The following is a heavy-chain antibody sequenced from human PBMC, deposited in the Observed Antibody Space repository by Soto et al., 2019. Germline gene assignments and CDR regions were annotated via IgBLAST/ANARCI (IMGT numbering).Heavy chain of an antibody. CDR3: VVDYYDRSGYYDY. Sequence: QVQLVQSGAEVKKPGSSVKVSCKASGGTFNNYIISWVRQAPGQGLEWMGRIIPMIETASYAQKFQGRVTNTADKYTGTAYMELSSLRSEDTAVYYCVVDYYDRSGYYDYWGQGTRVTVSS. J-gene: IGHJ4*02. D-gene: IGHD3-22*01. CDR1: GGTFNNYI. V-gene: IGHV1-69*08. CDR2: IIPMIETA.